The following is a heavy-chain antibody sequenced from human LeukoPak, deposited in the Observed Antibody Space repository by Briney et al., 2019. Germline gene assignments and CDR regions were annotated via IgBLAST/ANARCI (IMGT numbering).Heavy chain of an antibody. CDR1: GFTFKGYA. J-gene: IGHJ4*02. CDR3: AGSTYYYGSGTFYSVGPLDS. Sequence: GASLRLSCVASGFTFKGYALHWVRQAPGQGLEWVAVVSNDGQNNFYSDSVRGRFSISRDNSRDTLYLQMDGLRSADTGLYFCAGSTYYYGSGTFYSVGPLDSWGQGTLVTVSS. V-gene: IGHV3-30*01. CDR2: VSNDGQNN. D-gene: IGHD3-10*01.